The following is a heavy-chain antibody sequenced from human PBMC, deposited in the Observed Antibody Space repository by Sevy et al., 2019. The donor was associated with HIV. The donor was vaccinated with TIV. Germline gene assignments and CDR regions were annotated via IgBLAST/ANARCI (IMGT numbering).Heavy chain of an antibody. D-gene: IGHD6-6*01. CDR3: ARGGIIAARPDGGDYYYYGMDV. CDR1: GFTFSSYA. CDR2: ISYDGCNK. J-gene: IGHJ6*02. V-gene: IGHV3-30-3*01. Sequence: GGSLRLSCAASGFTFSSYAMHWVRQAPGNGLEWVAVISYDGCNKYYADSVKGRFTISRDNSKNTLYLQMNSLRAEDTAVYYCARGGIIAARPDGGDYYYYGMDVLGQGTAVTVSS.